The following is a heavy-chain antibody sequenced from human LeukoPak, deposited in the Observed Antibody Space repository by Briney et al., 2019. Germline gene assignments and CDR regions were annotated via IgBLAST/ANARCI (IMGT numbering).Heavy chain of an antibody. D-gene: IGHD6-13*01. CDR1: GFTFSNYA. CDR3: ATAVAAGWFDP. V-gene: IGHV3-7*01. Sequence: GGSLRLSCAASGFTFSNYAMSWVRQAPGKGLEWVANIKEDGSEKYYVDSVKGRFTISRDNAKNSLYLQMNNLRAEDTALYHCATAVAAGWFDPWGQGTLVTVSS. J-gene: IGHJ5*02. CDR2: IKEDGSEK.